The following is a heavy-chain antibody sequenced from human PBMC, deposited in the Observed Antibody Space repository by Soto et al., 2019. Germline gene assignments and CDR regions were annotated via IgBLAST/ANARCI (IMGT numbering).Heavy chain of an antibody. Sequence: PGGSLRLSCAASGFTFSSYGMHWVRQAPGKGLEWVAVISYDGSNKYYADSVKGRFTISRDNSKNTLYLQMDSLRAEDTAVYYCAKEGYSYGGAPYGMDVWGQGTTVTVSS. J-gene: IGHJ6*02. CDR1: GFTFSSYG. CDR3: AKEGYSYGGAPYGMDV. V-gene: IGHV3-30*18. CDR2: ISYDGSNK. D-gene: IGHD5-18*01.